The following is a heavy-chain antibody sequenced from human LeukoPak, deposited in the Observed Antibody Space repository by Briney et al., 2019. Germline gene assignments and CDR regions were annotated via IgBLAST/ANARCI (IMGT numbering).Heavy chain of an antibody. Sequence: PGGSLRLSCAASGFTFSSYWMSWVRQAPGKGLEWVANIRQDGSEKYYVDSVKGRFTISRDNAKNSLYLQMNSLRAEDTAVYYCARVRYSSSWYIAYWGQGTLVTVSS. CDR3: ARVRYSSSWYIAY. J-gene: IGHJ4*02. V-gene: IGHV3-7*04. D-gene: IGHD6-13*01. CDR1: GFTFSSYW. CDR2: IRQDGSEK.